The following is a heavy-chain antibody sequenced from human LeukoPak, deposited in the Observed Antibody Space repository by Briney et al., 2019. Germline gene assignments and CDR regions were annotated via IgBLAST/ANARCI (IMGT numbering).Heavy chain of an antibody. CDR3: ARDRYYDSSGYYDY. V-gene: IGHV4-59*01. D-gene: IGHD3-22*01. CDR1: GGSISSYY. CDR2: IYYSGST. Sequence: PSETLSLTCTVSGGSISSYYWSWIRQPPGKGLEWIGYIYYSGSTNYNPSLKSRITISVDTSKNQFFLKLSSVTAADTAVYYCARDRYYDSSGYYDYWGRGTLVTVSS. J-gene: IGHJ4*02.